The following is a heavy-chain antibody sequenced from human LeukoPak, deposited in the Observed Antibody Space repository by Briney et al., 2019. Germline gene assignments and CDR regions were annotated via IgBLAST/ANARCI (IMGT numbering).Heavy chain of an antibody. D-gene: IGHD1-1*01. CDR1: GFTFRGYA. Sequence: GGSLRLSCAASGFTFRGYAINWVRQAPGKGLEWVSSISAAGGATYYADSVKGRFAISRVNSKNVVYLQMNSLRPDDTAVYYCARGVQLWYFDYWGHGTLVTVSS. J-gene: IGHJ4*01. CDR3: ARGVQLWYFDY. CDR2: ISAAGGAT. V-gene: IGHV3-23*01.